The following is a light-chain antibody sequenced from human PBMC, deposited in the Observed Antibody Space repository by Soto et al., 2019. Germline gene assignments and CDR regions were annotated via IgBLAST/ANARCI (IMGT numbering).Light chain of an antibody. J-gene: IGKJ2*03. V-gene: IGKV3-20*01. CDR2: ATS. CDR3: QQYGDGNSPRYS. Sequence: EVVLTQSPGTLSLSPGERVTLSCRASQSISSIYLAWYQQKPGQAPRLVIYATSSRATGIPDRFSGSGSGTDFTRTISRLEPEDFAVYYCQQYGDGNSPRYSFGQGTRLDIK. CDR1: QSISSIY.